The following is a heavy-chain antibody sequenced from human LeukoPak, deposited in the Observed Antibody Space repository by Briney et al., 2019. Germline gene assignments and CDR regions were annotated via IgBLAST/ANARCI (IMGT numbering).Heavy chain of an antibody. CDR2: IKQDGSEK. V-gene: IGHV3-7*01. CDR1: GFTFSSYW. CDR3: ARDSSGYDYVWFDR. Sequence: GGSLRLSCAASGFTFSSYWMSWVRQAPGKGLEWVANIKQDGSEKYYVDSVKGRFTISRDNAKNSLYLQMNSLRAEDTAVYYCARDSSGYDYVWFDRWGQGTLVTVSS. J-gene: IGHJ5*02. D-gene: IGHD5-12*01.